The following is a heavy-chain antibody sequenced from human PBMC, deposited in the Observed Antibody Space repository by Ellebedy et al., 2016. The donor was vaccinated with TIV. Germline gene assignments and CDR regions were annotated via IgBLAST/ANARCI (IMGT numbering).Heavy chain of an antibody. J-gene: IGHJ3*01. CDR1: GFTFSNYG. D-gene: IGHD4-11*01. V-gene: IGHV3-30*18. CDR3: AKVGGTTVTTHLPGHDVFDL. Sequence: GESLKISCAASGFTFSNYGMHWVRQAPGKGLEWVAVISYEGTNKYYADSVKGRLTIYRDNSKNTLYLQMNSLRSEDTDVYYCAKVGGTTVTTHLPGHDVFDLWGPGTMVTVS. CDR2: ISYEGTNK.